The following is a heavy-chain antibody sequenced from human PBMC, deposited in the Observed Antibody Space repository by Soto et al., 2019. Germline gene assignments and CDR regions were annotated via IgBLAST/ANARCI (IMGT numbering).Heavy chain of an antibody. J-gene: IGHJ5*02. CDR1: GYTFTDYD. D-gene: IGHD2-15*01. V-gene: IGHV1-8*01. Sequence: QEQLVQSGAEVKKPGASVKVSCKTSGYTFTDYDINWVRQATGQGLEWIGWMNPNSGETGSAQKFQGRVTMTRSTSLSTAYLELSSLRSEDTAVYYCARVAVAARPRWYNWFDPWGQGTLVTVSS. CDR3: ARVAVAARPRWYNWFDP. CDR2: MNPNSGET.